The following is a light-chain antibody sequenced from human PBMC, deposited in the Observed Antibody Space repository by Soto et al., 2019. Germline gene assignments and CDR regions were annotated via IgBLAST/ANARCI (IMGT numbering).Light chain of an antibody. V-gene: IGKV1-27*01. Sequence: DIQMTQSPSSLSASVGDSVTITCRASQGINNYLAWYQQKPGKVPVLLIYTASTLKPGVPSRFSGRGAGTDFTLTISSLQPGDFATYYCQKYDSAPRTFGQGTKVDIK. J-gene: IGKJ1*01. CDR1: QGINNY. CDR2: TAS. CDR3: QKYDSAPRT.